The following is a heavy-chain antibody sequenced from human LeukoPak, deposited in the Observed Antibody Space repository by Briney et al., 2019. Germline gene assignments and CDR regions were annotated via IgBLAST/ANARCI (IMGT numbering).Heavy chain of an antibody. V-gene: IGHV3-49*04. D-gene: IGHD3-10*01. Sequence: PGGSLRLSCTASGFTFGDYAMSWVRQAPGKGLEWVGFIRSTAYGGTTEYAASVKGRFSISRDDSKSIAYLQMYSLKSEDTAVYYCARVSWFGELLFRGYWGQGTLVTVSS. CDR1: GFTFGDYA. CDR3: ARVSWFGELLFRGY. J-gene: IGHJ4*02. CDR2: IRSTAYGGTT.